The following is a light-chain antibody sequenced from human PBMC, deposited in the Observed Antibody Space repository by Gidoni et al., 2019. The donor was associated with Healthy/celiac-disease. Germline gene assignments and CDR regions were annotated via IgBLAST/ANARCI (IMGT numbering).Light chain of an antibody. V-gene: IGKV3-20*01. Sequence: EIVLTQSPGTLSLSPGERATLSCRASQSVSSSYLAWYQQKPGQAPRVLIYGASSRATGIPDRFSGSGSGTDFTLTITRLKPEDSAVYYCQQYGSSPWTFGQGTKVEIK. J-gene: IGKJ1*01. CDR3: QQYGSSPWT. CDR2: GAS. CDR1: QSVSSSY.